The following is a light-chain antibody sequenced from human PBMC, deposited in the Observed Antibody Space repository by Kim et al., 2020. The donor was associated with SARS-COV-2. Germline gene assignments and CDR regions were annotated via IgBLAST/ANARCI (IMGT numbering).Light chain of an antibody. Sequence: ELTQPPSASGTPGQKITISCSGSSSNIGSNIVNWYQHLPGTAPKLLIYSSNQRPSGVPDRFSGSKSGTSASLAISGLQSEDEADYYCAAWDDSLNGPVFGGGTKVTVL. CDR3: AAWDDSLNGPV. V-gene: IGLV1-44*01. J-gene: IGLJ3*02. CDR1: SSNIGSNI. CDR2: SSN.